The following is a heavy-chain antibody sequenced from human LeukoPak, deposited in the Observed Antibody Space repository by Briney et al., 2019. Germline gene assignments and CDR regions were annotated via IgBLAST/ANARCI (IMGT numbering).Heavy chain of an antibody. J-gene: IGHJ1*01. D-gene: IGHD2/OR15-2a*01. Sequence: PSETLSLTCTVSGDYISSYYWGWIRQPPGKALEWIGYLYYSGGTTYNPSLKSRVTMSVDTSKSHFSLKLNSVTAADTAIYYCARVRGTFETDWGQGTLVTVSS. V-gene: IGHV4-59*01. CDR2: LYYSGGT. CDR3: ARVRGTFETD. CDR1: GDYISSYY.